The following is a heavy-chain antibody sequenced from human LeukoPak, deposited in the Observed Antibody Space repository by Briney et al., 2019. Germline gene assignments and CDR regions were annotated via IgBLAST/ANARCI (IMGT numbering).Heavy chain of an antibody. CDR1: GFTFSSYS. J-gene: IGHJ4*02. CDR3: ARDPGSGYSYGYYAY. D-gene: IGHD5-18*01. Sequence: GGSLRLSCAASGFTFSSYSMNWVRQAPGKGLEWVSSISSSSSYIYYADSVKGRFTISRDNAKNSLYLQMNSLRAEDTAVYYCARDPGSGYSYGYYAYWGQGTLVTVSS. V-gene: IGHV3-21*01. CDR2: ISSSSSYI.